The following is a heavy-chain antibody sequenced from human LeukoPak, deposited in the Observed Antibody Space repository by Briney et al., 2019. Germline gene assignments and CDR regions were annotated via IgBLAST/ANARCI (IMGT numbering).Heavy chain of an antibody. CDR1: GYTFTSYG. V-gene: IGHV1-18*01. CDR3: ARVGHRYYDFWSGYRQYYFDY. CDR2: ISAYNGNT. D-gene: IGHD3-3*01. Sequence: ASVKVSCKASGYTFTSYGISWVRQAPGQGLEWMGWISAYNGNTNYAQKLQGRVTMTTDTSTSTAYMELRSLGSDDTAVYYCARVGHRYYDFWSGYRQYYFDYWGQGTLVTVSS. J-gene: IGHJ4*02.